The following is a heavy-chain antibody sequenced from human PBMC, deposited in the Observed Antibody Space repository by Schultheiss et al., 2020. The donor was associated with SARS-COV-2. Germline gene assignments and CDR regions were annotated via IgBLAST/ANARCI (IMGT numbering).Heavy chain of an antibody. D-gene: IGHD2-21*02. J-gene: IGHJ3*02. CDR1: GGSTSSGGYY. Sequence: SETLSLTCTVTGGSTSSGGYYWSWIRQHPGKGLEWIGNIHYSGTTYFNPSLKSRVTISVDTSKNQFSLKLSSLTAADTAVYYCAALVVTATWGDAFDIWGQGTTVTVSS. CDR3: AALVVTATWGDAFDI. CDR2: IHYSGTT. V-gene: IGHV4-31*03.